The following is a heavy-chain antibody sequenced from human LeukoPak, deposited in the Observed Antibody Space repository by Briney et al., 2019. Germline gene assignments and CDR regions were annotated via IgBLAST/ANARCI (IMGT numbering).Heavy chain of an antibody. V-gene: IGHV4-61*02. CDR1: GGSISSASYY. Sequence: PSQTLSLTCTVSGGSISSASYYWNWIRQPAGKGLEWIGRIYASGDTNYNPSLKSRVTISVDMSKNQFSLKLSSVTAADTAVYYCARHSTTGTTGSFDYWSQGTLVTVSS. J-gene: IGHJ4*02. CDR3: ARHSTTGTTGSFDY. D-gene: IGHD4-17*01. CDR2: IYASGDT.